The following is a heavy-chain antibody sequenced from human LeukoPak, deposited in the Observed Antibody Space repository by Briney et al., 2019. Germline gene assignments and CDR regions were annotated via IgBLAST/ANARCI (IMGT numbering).Heavy chain of an antibody. J-gene: IGHJ6*03. Sequence: ASVKVSCKASGYTFTSYDINWVRQATGQGLEWMGWMNPNSGNTGYAQKFQGRVTMTRNTSISTAYMELSSLRSEDTAVYYCARGVGVAGTNYYYYYMDVWGKGTPVTVSS. V-gene: IGHV1-8*01. CDR1: GYTFTSYD. CDR2: MNPNSGNT. CDR3: ARGVGVAGTNYYYYYMDV. D-gene: IGHD6-19*01.